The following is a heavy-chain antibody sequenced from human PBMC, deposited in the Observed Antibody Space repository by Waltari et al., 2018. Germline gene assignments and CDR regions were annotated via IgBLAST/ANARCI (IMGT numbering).Heavy chain of an antibody. CDR3: ASWYSSGWPGGYFDY. V-gene: IGHV1-69*01. D-gene: IGHD6-19*01. CDR2: IIPIFGTA. Sequence: QVQLVQSGAEVKKPGSSVKVSCKASGGTFSSYAISWVRQAPGQGLEWMGGIIPIFGTANYAQKFQGRVTITADEYTSTVYMELSSLRSEDTAVYYCASWYSSGWPGGYFDYWGQGTLVTVSS. CDR1: GGTFSSYA. J-gene: IGHJ4*02.